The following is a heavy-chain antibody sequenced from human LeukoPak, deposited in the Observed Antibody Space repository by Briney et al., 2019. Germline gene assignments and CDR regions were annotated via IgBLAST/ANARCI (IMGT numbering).Heavy chain of an antibody. CDR1: GGSFSGYY. D-gene: IGHD6-19*01. Sequence: PSETLSPTRAVYGGSFSGYYWSWIRQPPGKGLEWIGEINHSGSTNYNPSLKSRVTISVDTSKNQFSLKLSSVTAADTAVYYCARGLRANSVAVAAYYYGMDVWGQGTTVTVSS. CDR2: INHSGST. CDR3: ARGLRANSVAVAAYYYGMDV. V-gene: IGHV4-34*01. J-gene: IGHJ6*02.